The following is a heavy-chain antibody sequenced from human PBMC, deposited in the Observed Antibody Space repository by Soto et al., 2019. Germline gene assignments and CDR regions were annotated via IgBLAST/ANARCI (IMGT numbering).Heavy chain of an antibody. CDR3: ARDASSSIFDY. Sequence: GGSLRLSCAASGFTFSSYSMNWVRQAPGKGLEWVSSISSSSSYIYYADSVKGRSTISRDNAKNSLYLQMNSLRAEDTAVYYCARDASSSIFDYWGQGTLVTVSS. V-gene: IGHV3-21*01. J-gene: IGHJ4*02. CDR2: ISSSSSYI. CDR1: GFTFSSYS. D-gene: IGHD6-6*01.